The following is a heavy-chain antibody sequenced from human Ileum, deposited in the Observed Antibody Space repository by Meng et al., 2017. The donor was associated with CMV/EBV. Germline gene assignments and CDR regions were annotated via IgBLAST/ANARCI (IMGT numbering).Heavy chain of an antibody. D-gene: IGHD3/OR15-3a*01. J-gene: IGHJ3*02. V-gene: IGHV1-2*02. Sequence: SVTVSCQPSGYTFSDEHMHWVRQAPGHGLEWMGWVNPKDGGIPDEQRFRGRVTMTRDTSTITAFMELSSLRSDDTAVYYCARAHKEYWTGYLDGFDIWGQGTMVTVSS. CDR1: GYTFSDEH. CDR3: ARAHKEYWTGYLDGFDI. CDR2: VNPKDGGI.